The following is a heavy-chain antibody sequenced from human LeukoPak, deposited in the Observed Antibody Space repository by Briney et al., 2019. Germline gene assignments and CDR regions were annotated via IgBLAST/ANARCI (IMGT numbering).Heavy chain of an antibody. CDR1: GFTFSSYS. CDR3: ARVDYDFWSGYYYEGFDY. V-gene: IGHV3-21*01. Sequence: GGSLRLSCAASGFTFSSYSMNWVRQAPGKGLEWVSSISSSSSYIYYADSVKGRFTISRDNAMNSLYLQMNSLRAEDTAVYYCARVDYDFWSGYYYEGFDYWGQGTLVTVSS. CDR2: ISSSSSYI. J-gene: IGHJ4*02. D-gene: IGHD3-3*01.